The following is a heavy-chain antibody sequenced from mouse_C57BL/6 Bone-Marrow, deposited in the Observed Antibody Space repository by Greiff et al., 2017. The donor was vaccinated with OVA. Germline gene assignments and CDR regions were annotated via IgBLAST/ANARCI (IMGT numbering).Heavy chain of an antibody. Sequence: QVQLQQPGAELVKPGASVKMSCKASGYAFSSSWMNWVKQRPGKGLEWIGRIYPGDGDTNYNGKFKGKATLTADKSSSTAYMQLSSLTSEDSAVYFCARAHYGNLGGYWGQGTTLTVSS. CDR3: ARAHYGNLGGY. J-gene: IGHJ2*01. CDR1: GYAFSSSW. D-gene: IGHD2-1*01. CDR2: IYPGDGDT. V-gene: IGHV1-82*01.